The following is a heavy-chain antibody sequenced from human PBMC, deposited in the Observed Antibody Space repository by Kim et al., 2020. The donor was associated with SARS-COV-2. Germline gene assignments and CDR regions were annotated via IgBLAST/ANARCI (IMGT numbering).Heavy chain of an antibody. J-gene: IGHJ6*03. CDR3: AKSRQTGTANYYYYMDV. CDR1: GFTFSSYA. CDR2: ISGSGGST. V-gene: IGHV3-23*01. Sequence: GGSLRLSCAASGFTFSSYAMSWVRQAPGKGLEWVSAISGSGGSTYYADSVKGRFTISRDNSKNTLYLQMNSLRAEDTAVYYCAKSRQTGTANYYYYMDVWGQGTTVTVSS. D-gene: IGHD1-7*01.